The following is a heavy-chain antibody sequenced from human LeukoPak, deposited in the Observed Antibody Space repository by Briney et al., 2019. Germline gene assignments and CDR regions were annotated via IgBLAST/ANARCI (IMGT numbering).Heavy chain of an antibody. D-gene: IGHD1-26*01. Sequence: GGSLRLSCAASGFTFTSYSMNWVRQAPGKGLEWVSTISGGGGSTYYADSVKGRFTISRDNSKNTLYLQVNSLRAEDTPVYYCAKGGKWGVTPFDYWGQGTLVTVSS. CDR1: GFTFTSYS. CDR3: AKGGKWGVTPFDY. V-gene: IGHV3-23*01. J-gene: IGHJ4*02. CDR2: ISGGGGST.